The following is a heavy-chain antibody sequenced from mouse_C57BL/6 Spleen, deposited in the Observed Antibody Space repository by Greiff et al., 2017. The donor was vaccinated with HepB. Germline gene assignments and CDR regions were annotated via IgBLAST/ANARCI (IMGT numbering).Heavy chain of an antibody. J-gene: IGHJ2*01. Sequence: EVKLVESGGGLVKPGGSLKLSCAASGFTFSSYAMSWVRQTPEKRLEWVATISDGGSYTYYPDNVKGRFTISRDNAKNNLYLQMSHLKSEDTAMYYCARGENYYGGYFDYWGQGTTLTVSS. D-gene: IGHD1-1*01. V-gene: IGHV5-4*03. CDR3: ARGENYYGGYFDY. CDR1: GFTFSSYA. CDR2: ISDGGSYT.